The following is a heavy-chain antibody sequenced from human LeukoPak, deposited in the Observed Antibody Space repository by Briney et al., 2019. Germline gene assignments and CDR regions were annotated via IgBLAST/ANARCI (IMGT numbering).Heavy chain of an antibody. CDR3: ARAYCGGDCYSNWFDP. V-gene: IGHV3-30-3*01. CDR2: ISYGGSNK. CDR1: GFTFSSYA. Sequence: GGSLRLSCAASGFTFSSYAMHWVRQAPGKGLEWVAVISYGGSNKYYADSVKGRFTISRDNSKNTLYLQMNSLRAEDTAVYYCARAYCGGDCYSNWFDPWGQGTLVTVSS. D-gene: IGHD2-21*01. J-gene: IGHJ5*02.